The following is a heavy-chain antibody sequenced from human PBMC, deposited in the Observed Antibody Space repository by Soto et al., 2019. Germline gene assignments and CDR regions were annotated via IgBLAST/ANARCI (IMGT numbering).Heavy chain of an antibody. J-gene: IGHJ4*02. Sequence: GGSLRLSCAASGFTFSSYAMSWVRQAPGKGLEWVSAISGSGGSTYYADSVKGRFTISRDNSKNTLYLQMNSLRAEDTAVYYCANSNDYGDYEWHWGQGTLVTVSS. CDR2: ISGSGGST. V-gene: IGHV3-23*01. CDR3: ANSNDYGDYEWH. CDR1: GFTFSSYA. D-gene: IGHD4-17*01.